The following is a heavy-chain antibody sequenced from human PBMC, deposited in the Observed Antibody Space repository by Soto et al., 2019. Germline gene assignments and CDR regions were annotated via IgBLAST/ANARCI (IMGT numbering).Heavy chain of an antibody. Sequence: SETLSLTCTVSGGPISSYYWNWIRQPPGKGLEWIGYIYYSGNTKYNPSLKSRVTISVDTSKNQFSLKLSSVTAADTAVYYCASFYDRSGYYSFDHWGQGTPVTVSS. CDR3: ASFYDRSGYYSFDH. J-gene: IGHJ4*02. CDR1: GGPISSYY. CDR2: IYYSGNT. V-gene: IGHV4-59*01. D-gene: IGHD3-22*01.